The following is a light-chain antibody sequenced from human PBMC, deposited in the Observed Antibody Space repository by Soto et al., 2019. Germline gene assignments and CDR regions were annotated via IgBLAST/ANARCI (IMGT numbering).Light chain of an antibody. V-gene: IGKV3-20*01. CDR1: QSVSSSY. CDR2: GAS. Sequence: EIVLTQSPGTLSLSPGERATLSCRASQSVSSSYLAWYQQKPGQALRLLIYGASSRATGIPDRFSGSGSGTDFTLTISRLEPEDFAVYYWQQYGSSPKFGQGTKVEIK. J-gene: IGKJ1*01. CDR3: QQYGSSPK.